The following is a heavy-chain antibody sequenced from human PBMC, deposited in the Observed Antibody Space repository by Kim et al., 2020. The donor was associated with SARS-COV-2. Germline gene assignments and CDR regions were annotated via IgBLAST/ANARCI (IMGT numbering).Heavy chain of an antibody. CDR3: ARDIRGIFGVVIGWFDP. D-gene: IGHD3-3*01. V-gene: IGHV1-69*13. CDR1: GGTFSSYA. J-gene: IGHJ5*02. Sequence: SVKVSCKSSGGTFSSYAISWVRQAPGQGLEWMGGIIPIFGTANYAQKFQGRVTITAGESTSTAYMELSSLRSEDTAVYYCARDIRGIFGVVIGWFDPWGQGTLVTVSS. CDR2: IIPIFGTA.